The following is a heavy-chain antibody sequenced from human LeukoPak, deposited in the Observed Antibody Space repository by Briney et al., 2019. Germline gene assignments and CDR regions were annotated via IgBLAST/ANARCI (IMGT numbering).Heavy chain of an antibody. D-gene: IGHD6-6*01. Sequence: ASVKVSCKASGYTFTSYYMHWVRQAPGQGLEWVGWISVYNGKTKYAQKFQGRVTMTTDTSTTTAYMELGSLRSDDTAVYYCARTFSAARGSFYFDYWGQGTLVTVSS. CDR3: ARTFSAARGSFYFDY. CDR2: ISVYNGKT. V-gene: IGHV1-18*04. CDR1: GYTFTSYY. J-gene: IGHJ4*02.